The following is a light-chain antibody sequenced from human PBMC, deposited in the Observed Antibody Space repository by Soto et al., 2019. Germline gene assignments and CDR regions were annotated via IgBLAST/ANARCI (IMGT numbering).Light chain of an antibody. CDR2: GAS. CDR1: QSVSSY. V-gene: IGKV3-20*01. Sequence: EIVLTQSPATLSLSPGERATLSCRASQSVSSYLAWYQQKPGQAPRLLIYGASSGATGIPDRFSGSGSGTDFTLTINRLEPEDFGVYYCQYYGNSRITFGQGTRLEIK. J-gene: IGKJ5*01. CDR3: QYYGNSRIT.